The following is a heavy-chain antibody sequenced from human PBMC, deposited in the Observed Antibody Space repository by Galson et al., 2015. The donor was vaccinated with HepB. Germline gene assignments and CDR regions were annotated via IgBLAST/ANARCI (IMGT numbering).Heavy chain of an antibody. Sequence: SLRLSCAASGFTFGDYAVSWFRQAPGKGLEWVGFIRSKAYGGTTEYAASVKGRFTISRDDSKSIAYLQMNSLKTEDTAVYYCTTLAVATYYFDYWGQGTLVTVSS. CDR1: GFTFGDYA. CDR3: TTLAVATYYFDY. J-gene: IGHJ4*02. V-gene: IGHV3-49*03. D-gene: IGHD6-19*01. CDR2: IRSKAYGGTT.